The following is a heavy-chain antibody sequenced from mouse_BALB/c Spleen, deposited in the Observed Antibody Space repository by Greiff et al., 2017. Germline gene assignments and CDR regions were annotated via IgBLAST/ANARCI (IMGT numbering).Heavy chain of an antibody. Sequence: EVNVVESGGGLVKPGGSLKLSCAASGFTFSSYAMSWVRQTPEKRLEWVASISSGGSTYYPDSVKGRFTISRDNARNILYLQMSSLRSEDTAMYYCARDYYYYGSSDYFDYWGQGTTLTVSS. CDR1: GFTFSSYA. V-gene: IGHV5-6-5*01. CDR2: ISSGGST. D-gene: IGHD1-1*01. J-gene: IGHJ2*01. CDR3: ARDYYYYGSSDYFDY.